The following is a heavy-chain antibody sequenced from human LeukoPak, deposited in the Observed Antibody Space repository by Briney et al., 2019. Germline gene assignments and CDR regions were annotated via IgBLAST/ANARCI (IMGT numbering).Heavy chain of an antibody. D-gene: IGHD6-19*01. Sequence: PSETLPLTCTVSGGSISSGSYYWSWIRQPAGKGLEWIGRIYTSGSTNYNPSLKSRVTISVDTSKNQFSLKLSSVTAADTAVYYCARAQQWLGFDYWGQGTLVTVSS. J-gene: IGHJ4*02. V-gene: IGHV4-61*02. CDR1: GGSISSGSYY. CDR3: ARAQQWLGFDY. CDR2: IYTSGST.